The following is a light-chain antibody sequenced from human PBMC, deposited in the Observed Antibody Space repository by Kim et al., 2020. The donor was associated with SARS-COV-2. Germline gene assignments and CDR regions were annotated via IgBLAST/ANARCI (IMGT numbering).Light chain of an antibody. Sequence: GQSITISCTGTSSDVDSYNYVSCYQQHPGKAPKLMIYDVNNRPSGVSDRFSGLKSGNTASLTISGLQAEDEADYYCSSYTSIGTVIFGGGTKLTVL. J-gene: IGLJ2*01. CDR2: DVN. CDR3: SSYTSIGTVI. V-gene: IGLV2-14*03. CDR1: SSDVDSYNY.